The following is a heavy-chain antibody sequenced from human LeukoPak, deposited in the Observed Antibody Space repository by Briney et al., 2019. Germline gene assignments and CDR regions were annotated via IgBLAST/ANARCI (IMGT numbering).Heavy chain of an antibody. CDR2: IFYSGNS. CDR1: GGSISSYY. J-gene: IGHJ3*02. CDR3: ARHKASKATFDI. Sequence: PSETLSLTCTVSGGSISSYYWSWIRQPPGKGLEWIGYIFYSGNSNYNPSLESRVTVSVETSKNQFSLKLSSVTAADTAVYYCARHKASKATFDIWGQGTMVTVSS. V-gene: IGHV4-59*08.